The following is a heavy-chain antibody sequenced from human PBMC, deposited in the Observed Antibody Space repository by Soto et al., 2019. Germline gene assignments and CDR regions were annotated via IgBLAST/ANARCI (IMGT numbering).Heavy chain of an antibody. V-gene: IGHV3-23*01. J-gene: IGHJ4*02. D-gene: IGHD6-6*01. CDR1: GFTFIYSA. CDR2: ISASGGRT. CDR3: AKMPYITSSALRHFDF. Sequence: EVQLLESGGGLVQPGGSLRLSCGASGFTFIYSAMSWVRQAPGKGLEWVSSISASGGRTYYAESVKGRFTISRDNSKNTLFLQMDSLRAEDTAVYYCAKMPYITSSALRHFDFWGQGILVSVSS.